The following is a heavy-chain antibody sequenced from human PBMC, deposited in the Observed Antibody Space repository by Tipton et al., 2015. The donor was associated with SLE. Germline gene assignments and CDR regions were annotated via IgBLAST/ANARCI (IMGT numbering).Heavy chain of an antibody. CDR3: AGGDAGYSSGWYPGDLVY. CDR1: GFTFTTYA. V-gene: IGHV3-7*01. CDR2: IKQDGSEK. Sequence: SLRLSCSASGFTFTTYAVHWVRQAPGKGLEWVSNIKQDGSEKFYVDSVKGRFTISRDNAKNSLYLQMNSLRAEDTAVYYCAGGDAGYSSGWYPGDLVYWGQGTLLTVSS. D-gene: IGHD6-19*01. J-gene: IGHJ4*02.